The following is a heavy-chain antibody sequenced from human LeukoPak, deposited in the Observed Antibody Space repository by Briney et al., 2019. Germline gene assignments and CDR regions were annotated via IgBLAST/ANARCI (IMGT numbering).Heavy chain of an antibody. CDR2: IWYDGSNK. Sequence: PGGSLRLSCAASGFTFSSYGMHWVRQAPGKGLEWVAVIWYDGSNKYYADSAKGRFTISRDNSKNTLYLQMNSLRAEDTAVYYCARGYCSGGSCDYFDYWGQGTLVTVSS. CDR1: GFTFSSYG. D-gene: IGHD2-15*01. J-gene: IGHJ4*02. CDR3: ARGYCSGGSCDYFDY. V-gene: IGHV3-33*01.